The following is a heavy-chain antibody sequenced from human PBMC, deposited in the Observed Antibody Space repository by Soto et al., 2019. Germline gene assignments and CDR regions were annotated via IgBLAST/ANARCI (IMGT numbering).Heavy chain of an antibody. V-gene: IGHV1-69*06. CDR2: IIPIFGTA. CDR3: ASGPEYTIFGVVTTSNWFYP. CDR1: GGTFSSYA. D-gene: IGHD3-3*01. J-gene: IGHJ5*02. Sequence: SVKVCCKASGGTFSSYAISWVRQAPGQGLEWMGGIIPIFGTANYAQKFQGRVTITADKSTSTAYMELSSLRSEDTAVYYCASGPEYTIFGVVTTSNWFYPWGRG.